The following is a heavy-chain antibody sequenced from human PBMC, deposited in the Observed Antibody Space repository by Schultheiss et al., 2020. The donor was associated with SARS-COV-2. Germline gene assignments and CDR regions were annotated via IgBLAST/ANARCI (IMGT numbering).Heavy chain of an antibody. CDR3: ATSITMVRGVTIYYFDY. J-gene: IGHJ4*02. CDR2: INPNSGGT. V-gene: IGHV1-2*02. D-gene: IGHD3-10*01. CDR1: GYTFTGYY. Sequence: ASVKVSCKASGYTFTGYYIHWVRQAPGQGLEWKGWINPNSGGTKYAQKFQGRVTMTEDTSTDTAYMELSSLRSEDTAVYYCATSITMVRGVTIYYFDYWGQGTLVTVSS.